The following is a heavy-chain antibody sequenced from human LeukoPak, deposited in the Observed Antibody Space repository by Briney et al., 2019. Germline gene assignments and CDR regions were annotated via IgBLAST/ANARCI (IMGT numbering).Heavy chain of an antibody. CDR1: GFTFDDYA. Sequence: SLRLSCAASGFTFDDYAMHWVRQAPGKGLEWVSGISWNSGSIGYADSVKGRFTISRDNAKNYLYLQMNSLRAEDTALYYCAKDNGYYDFWSGSGFDPWGQGTLVTVSS. CDR3: AKDNGYYDFWSGSGFDP. D-gene: IGHD3-3*01. V-gene: IGHV3-9*01. J-gene: IGHJ5*02. CDR2: ISWNSGSI.